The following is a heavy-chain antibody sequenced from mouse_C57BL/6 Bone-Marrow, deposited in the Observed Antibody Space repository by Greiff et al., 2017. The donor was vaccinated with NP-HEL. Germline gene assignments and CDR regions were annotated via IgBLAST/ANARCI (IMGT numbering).Heavy chain of an antibody. Sequence: VQLVESGPELVKPGASVKLSCKASGYTFTSYDINWVKQRPGQGLEWIGWIYPRDGSTKYNEKFKGKATLTVDTSSSTAYMELHSLTSEDSAVYFCAREEGFTTVVARYFDGWGTGTTGTVSS. CDR2: IYPRDGST. CDR1: GYTFTSYD. CDR3: AREEGFTTVVARYFDG. V-gene: IGHV1-85*01. J-gene: IGHJ1*03. D-gene: IGHD1-1*01.